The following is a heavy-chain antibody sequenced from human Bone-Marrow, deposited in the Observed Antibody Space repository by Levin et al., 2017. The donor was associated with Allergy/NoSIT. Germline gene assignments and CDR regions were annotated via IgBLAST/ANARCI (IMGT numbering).Heavy chain of an antibody. CDR3: AKHGYCSGGSCRYFDS. D-gene: IGHD2-15*01. CDR1: GFTFSSFA. J-gene: IGHJ4*02. V-gene: IGHV3-23*01. Sequence: PGGSLRLSCAASGFTFSSFAMSWVRQAPGKGLEWVSAIGGSAVSTYDADSVKGRFTISRDNSKNTLYLQMNSLRVEDTAVYYCAKHGYCSGGSCRYFDSWGQGTLVTVSS. CDR2: IGGSAVST.